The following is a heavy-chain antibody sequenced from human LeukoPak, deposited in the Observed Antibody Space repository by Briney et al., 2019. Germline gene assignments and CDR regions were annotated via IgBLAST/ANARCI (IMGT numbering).Heavy chain of an antibody. J-gene: IGHJ5*02. Sequence: PSETLSLTCTVSGGSISSYYWSWIRQPPGKGLEWIGRIYTSGSTNYNPSLKSRVTMSVDTSKNQFSLKLSSVTAADTAVYYCARDPIFYCSGGSCYSNWFDPWGQGTLVTVSS. CDR1: GGSISSYY. CDR3: ARDPIFYCSGGSCYSNWFDP. V-gene: IGHV4-4*07. D-gene: IGHD2-15*01. CDR2: IYTSGST.